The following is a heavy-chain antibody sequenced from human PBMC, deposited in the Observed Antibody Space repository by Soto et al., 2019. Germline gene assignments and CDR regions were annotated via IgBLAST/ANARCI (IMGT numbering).Heavy chain of an antibody. D-gene: IGHD2-2*01. CDR1: GFSFSNYA. J-gene: IGHJ4*02. V-gene: IGHV3-64*01. CDR3: ARGGPYQLLSDFDY. CDR2: ISNNGGST. Sequence: GGSLGLSCVASGFSFSNYAMHWVRQAPGKGLEFVSAISNNGGSTYYANSVKGRFTISRDNSKNTLYLQMGSLRAEDMAVYYCARGGPYQLLSDFDYWGQGTLVTVSS.